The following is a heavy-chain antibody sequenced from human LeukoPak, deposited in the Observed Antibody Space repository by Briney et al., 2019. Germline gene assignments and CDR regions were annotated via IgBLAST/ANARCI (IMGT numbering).Heavy chain of an antibody. CDR1: GFTFRDYY. V-gene: IGHV3-11*01. J-gene: IGHJ6*02. D-gene: IGHD3-9*01. CDR3: AREVIIFPDYYYYGLDV. CDR2: ISRSGDIL. Sequence: GGSLRLSCAASGFTFRDYYMTWIRQAPGKGLEWISYISRSGDILYYADSVEGRFTISRDNAKNSVYLQMNSLRAEDTAVYYCAREVIIFPDYYYYGLDVWGQGTTVTVSS.